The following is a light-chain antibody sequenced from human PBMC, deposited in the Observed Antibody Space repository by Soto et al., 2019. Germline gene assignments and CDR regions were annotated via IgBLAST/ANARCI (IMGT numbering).Light chain of an antibody. CDR1: QSVSNN. Sequence: EIVMTQSPGTLSVSPGERVIFSCRASQSVSNNLAWYQQKPGQTPRLLIHGASIRATGIPDRFSGSGSGTEFTLTISSLQSEDFADYYCQQYQSWPLITFGQGTRRENK. J-gene: IGKJ5*01. CDR3: QQYQSWPLIT. V-gene: IGKV3-15*01. CDR2: GAS.